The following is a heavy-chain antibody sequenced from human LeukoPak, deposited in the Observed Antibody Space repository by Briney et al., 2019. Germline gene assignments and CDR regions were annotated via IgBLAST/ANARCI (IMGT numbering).Heavy chain of an antibody. J-gene: IGHJ4*02. CDR3: AWKDTTMVYFDC. Sequence: GGSLRHSCVVSGFTFSDYAMSWVRQAPGKGLEWVSTISGSGGSIYYADSVKGRFTTSRDNSENTLYLEVDSLRVEDTAIYYCAWKDTTMVYFDCWGQGTLVTVSS. CDR1: GFTFSDYA. D-gene: IGHD5-18*01. CDR2: ISGSGGSI. V-gene: IGHV3-23*01.